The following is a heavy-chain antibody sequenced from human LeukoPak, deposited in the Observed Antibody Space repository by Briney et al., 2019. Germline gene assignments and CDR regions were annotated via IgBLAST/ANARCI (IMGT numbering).Heavy chain of an antibody. Sequence: GGSLRLSCAASGFTFSSYAMPWVRQAPGKGLEWVAVISYDGSNKYYADSVKGRFTISRDNSKNTLYLQMNSLRAEDTAVYYCARDLDQRSSSPLDYWGQGTLVTVS. CDR3: ARDLDQRSSSPLDY. CDR1: GFTFSSYA. V-gene: IGHV3-30-3*01. J-gene: IGHJ4*02. CDR2: ISYDGSNK. D-gene: IGHD6-13*01.